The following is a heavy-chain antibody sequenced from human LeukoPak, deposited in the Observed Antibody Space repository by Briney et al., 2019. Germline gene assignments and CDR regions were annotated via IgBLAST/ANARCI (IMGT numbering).Heavy chain of an antibody. V-gene: IGHV3-33*01. D-gene: IGHD2-15*01. CDR2: IGFDVSKI. CDR3: ARERLENCNDGSCPDALDI. Sequence: GGSMRLSCAASGFSFSSYLMHWVRQAPGKGLEWVALIGFDVSKIYYADSVKGRFTISRDNSKNTLYLQMNSLRDEDTAVYFCARERLENCNDGSCPDALDIWGQGTMVTISS. CDR1: GFSFSSYL. J-gene: IGHJ3*02.